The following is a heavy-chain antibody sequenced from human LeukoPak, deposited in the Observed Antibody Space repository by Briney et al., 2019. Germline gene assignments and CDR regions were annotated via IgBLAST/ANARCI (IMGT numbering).Heavy chain of an antibody. CDR3: ARDGMGANANEYFQH. Sequence: GGSLRLSCAVSGFTFSSYAMSWVRQAPGKGLEWVSAISGSDGGTYYADSVKGRFTISRDNAKNTLYLQMNSLRAEDTAVYYCARDGMGANANEYFQHWGQGTLVTVSS. D-gene: IGHD4/OR15-4a*01. CDR1: GFTFSSYA. J-gene: IGHJ1*01. V-gene: IGHV3-23*01. CDR2: ISGSDGGT.